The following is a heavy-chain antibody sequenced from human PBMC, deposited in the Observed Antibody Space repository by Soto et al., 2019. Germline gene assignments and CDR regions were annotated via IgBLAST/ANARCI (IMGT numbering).Heavy chain of an antibody. D-gene: IGHD1-7*01. CDR1: GYTFINYY. CDR2: INPSGGST. Sequence: VASVKAACKASGYTFINYYIHWVRQAPGQGLEWMGIINPSGGSTTYAQKFQGRVTMTRDTSTRTVYMELSSLRNEDTALYYCARACIGTMACIGFWGQGTRVTVCS. V-gene: IGHV1-46*01. CDR3: ARACIGTMACIGF. J-gene: IGHJ4*02.